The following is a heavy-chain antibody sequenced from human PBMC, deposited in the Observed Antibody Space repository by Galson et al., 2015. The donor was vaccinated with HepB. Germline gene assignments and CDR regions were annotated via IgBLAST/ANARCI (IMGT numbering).Heavy chain of an antibody. CDR1: GFTFSSAW. V-gene: IGHV3-15*07. CDR3: TTDEVVTPDSGAFDI. J-gene: IGHJ3*02. D-gene: IGHD4-23*01. Sequence: SLRLSCAASGFTFSSAWMNWVRQAPGKGLEWVGRIKSKTDGGTTDYAAPVKGRFTISRDDSKNTLYLQMNSLKTEDTAVYYCTTDEVVTPDSGAFDIWGQGTMVTVSS. CDR2: IKSKTDGGTT.